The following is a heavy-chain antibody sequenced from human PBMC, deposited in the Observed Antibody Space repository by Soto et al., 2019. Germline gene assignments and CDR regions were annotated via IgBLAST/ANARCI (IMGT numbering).Heavy chain of an antibody. D-gene: IGHD6-6*01. V-gene: IGHV4-61*01. CDR2: IYYSGST. CDR3: ARDRFGESSSSNWYFDL. J-gene: IGHJ2*01. Sequence: QVQLQESGPGLVKPSETLSLTCTVSGGSVSSGSYYWSWIRQPPGKGLEWIGYIYYSGSTNYNPSLKSRVPISVDTSKNQFSLKLSSVTAADTAVYYCARDRFGESSSSNWYFDLWGRGTLVTVSS. CDR1: GGSVSSGSYY.